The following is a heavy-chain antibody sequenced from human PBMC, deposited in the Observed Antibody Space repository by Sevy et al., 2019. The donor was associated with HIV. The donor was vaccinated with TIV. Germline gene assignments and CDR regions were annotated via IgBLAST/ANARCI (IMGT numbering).Heavy chain of an antibody. J-gene: IGHJ4*02. D-gene: IGHD3-10*01. V-gene: IGHV3-33*01. Sequence: SLRLSCAASGFTFSSYGMHWVRQAPGKGLEWVAVIWYDGSSKYYADSVKGRFTVSRDNSKNTLYLQMNSLRAEDTAVYYCARDKLLPFTVTMVRGALSYYFDSWGQGTLVTVSS. CDR2: IWYDGSSK. CDR1: GFTFSSYG. CDR3: ARDKLLPFTVTMVRGALSYYFDS.